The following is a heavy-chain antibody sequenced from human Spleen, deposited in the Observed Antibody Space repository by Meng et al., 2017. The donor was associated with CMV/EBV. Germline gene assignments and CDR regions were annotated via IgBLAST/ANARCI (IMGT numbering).Heavy chain of an antibody. Sequence: ASVKVSCKASGYTFTGYYMHWVRQAPGQGLEWMGWINPNSGGTNYAQKFQGRVTMTRDTSISTAYMELSRLRSDDTAVYYCARVWTGDGIGYCSGGSCYSGDYYYGMDVWGQGTTVTVSS. CDR1: GYTFTGYY. V-gene: IGHV1-2*02. D-gene: IGHD2-15*01. J-gene: IGHJ6*02. CDR3: ARVWTGDGIGYCSGGSCYSGDYYYGMDV. CDR2: INPNSGGT.